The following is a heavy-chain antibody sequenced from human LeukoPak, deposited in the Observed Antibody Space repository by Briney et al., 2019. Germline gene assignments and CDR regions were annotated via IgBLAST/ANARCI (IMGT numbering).Heavy chain of an antibody. CDR1: GFTFSDYY. Sequence: PGGSLRLSCAASGFTFSDYYMSWIRQAPGKGLEWISYISSTGSTIYYADSVKGRFTISRGNAKNTLFLQMNSLRAEDTAVYYCARVYCSSTNCYVGGGGELDYWGQGTLVTVSS. J-gene: IGHJ4*02. CDR2: ISSTGSTI. V-gene: IGHV3-11*01. CDR3: ARVYCSSTNCYVGGGGELDY. D-gene: IGHD2-2*01.